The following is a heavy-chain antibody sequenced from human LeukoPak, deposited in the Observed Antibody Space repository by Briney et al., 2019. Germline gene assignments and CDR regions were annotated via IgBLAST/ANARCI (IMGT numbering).Heavy chain of an antibody. CDR1: GGSISSSNW. CDR3: ASFERLRLRGPDY. Sequence: SETLSFTCDVSGGSISSSNWWNWVRQPPGKGLEWIGEIYHTGNTNYNPSLKSRVTISVDKPKNQFSLDLGSVTAADTAVYFCASFERLRLRGPDYWGQGALVIVSS. V-gene: IGHV4-4*02. D-gene: IGHD5-12*01. CDR2: IYHTGNT. J-gene: IGHJ4*02.